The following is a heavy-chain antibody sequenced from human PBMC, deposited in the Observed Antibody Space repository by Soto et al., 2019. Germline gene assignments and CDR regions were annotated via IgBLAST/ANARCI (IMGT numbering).Heavy chain of an antibody. CDR2: ISSSSSST. V-gene: IGHV3-23*01. Sequence: TGGSLRLSCAASGFTFSSYSMNWVRQAPGKGLEWVSAISSSSSSTYYADSVKGRFTISRDNSKNTLYLQMNSLRAEDTAVYYCAKDGRRFGELFWGQGTLVTVSS. CDR3: AKDGRRFGELF. J-gene: IGHJ4*02. D-gene: IGHD3-10*01. CDR1: GFTFSSYS.